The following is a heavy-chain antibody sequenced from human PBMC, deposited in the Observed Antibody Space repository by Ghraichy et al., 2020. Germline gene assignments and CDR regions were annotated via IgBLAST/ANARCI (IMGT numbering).Heavy chain of an antibody. CDR2: IKQDGSEK. Sequence: GSLRLSCAASGFTFSSYWMSWVRQAPGKGLEWVANIKQDGSEKYYVESVKGRFTISRDNSKNSLYLQMNSLRAEDTTVYYCARLHSAREWGDSFDIWGQGTMVTVSS. CDR3: ARLHSAREWGDSFDI. V-gene: IGHV3-7*01. D-gene: IGHD1-26*01. J-gene: IGHJ3*02. CDR1: GFTFSSYW.